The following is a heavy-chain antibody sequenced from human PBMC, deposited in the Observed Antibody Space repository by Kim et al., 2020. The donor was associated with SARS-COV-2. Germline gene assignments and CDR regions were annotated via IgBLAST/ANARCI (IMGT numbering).Heavy chain of an antibody. Sequence: SETLSLTCTVSGGSISSSSYYWGWIRQPPGKGLEWIGSIYYSGSTYYNPSLKSRVTISVDTSKNQFSLKLSSVTAADTAVYYCARERDGRIAAAGTGWF. J-gene: IGHJ5*01. CDR1: GGSISSSSYY. D-gene: IGHD6-13*01. V-gene: IGHV4-39*02. CDR2: IYYSGST. CDR3: ARERDGRIAAAGTGWF.